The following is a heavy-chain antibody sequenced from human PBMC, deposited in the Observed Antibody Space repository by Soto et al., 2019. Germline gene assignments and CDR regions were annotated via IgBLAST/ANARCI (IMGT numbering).Heavy chain of an antibody. V-gene: IGHV4-34*01. CDR3: ARAVVAATPGYYYYYMDV. D-gene: IGHD2-15*01. CDR2: INHSVST. Sequence: QVQLQQWGAGLLKPSETLSLTCAVYGGSFSGYYWSWIRQPPGKGLARNGEINHSVSTNYNPSLQSRVTISVDTSKNQFSLKLSSVTAADTAVYYCARAVVAATPGYYYYYMDVWGKGTTVTVSS. CDR1: GGSFSGYY. J-gene: IGHJ6*03.